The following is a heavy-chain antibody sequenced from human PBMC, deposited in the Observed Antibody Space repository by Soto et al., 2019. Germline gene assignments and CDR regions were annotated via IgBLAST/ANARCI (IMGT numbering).Heavy chain of an antibody. Sequence: KTGGSLRLSCAASGFTFSNAWMSWVRQAPGKGLEWVGRIKSKTDGGTTDYAAPVKGRFTISRDDSKNTLYLQMNSLKTEDTAVYYCTTDRGSSAAAGYYYYYGMDVWGQGTTVTVSS. J-gene: IGHJ6*02. CDR3: TTDRGSSAAAGYYYYYGMDV. CDR1: GFTFSNAW. V-gene: IGHV3-15*01. CDR2: IKSKTDGGTT. D-gene: IGHD6-13*01.